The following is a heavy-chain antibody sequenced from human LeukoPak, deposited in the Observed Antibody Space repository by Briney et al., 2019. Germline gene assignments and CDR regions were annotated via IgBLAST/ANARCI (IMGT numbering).Heavy chain of an antibody. V-gene: IGHV4-59*01. Sequence: SETPSLTCTVSGGSISSYYRSWIRQPPGKGLEWIGYIYYSGSTNYNPSLKSRVTISVDTSKNQFSLKLSSVTAADTAVYYCARDGEGGSYFDWGQGTLVTVSS. J-gene: IGHJ4*02. D-gene: IGHD1-26*01. CDR3: ARDGEGGSYFD. CDR1: GGSISSYY. CDR2: IYYSGST.